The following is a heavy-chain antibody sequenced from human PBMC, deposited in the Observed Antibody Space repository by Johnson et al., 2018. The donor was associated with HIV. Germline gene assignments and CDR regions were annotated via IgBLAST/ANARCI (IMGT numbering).Heavy chain of an antibody. Sequence: QVQLVESGGGVVQPGGSLRLSCAASGFTFSSYGMHWVRQAPGKGLEWVAFIRYDGSNKYYADSVKGRFTISRDNSKNTLYLQMNSLRPEDTAFYYCARERIAAAGLDAFDIWGQGTMVTVSS. CDR2: IRYDGSNK. CDR1: GFTFSSYG. CDR3: ARERIAAAGLDAFDI. D-gene: IGHD6-13*01. V-gene: IGHV3-30*02. J-gene: IGHJ3*02.